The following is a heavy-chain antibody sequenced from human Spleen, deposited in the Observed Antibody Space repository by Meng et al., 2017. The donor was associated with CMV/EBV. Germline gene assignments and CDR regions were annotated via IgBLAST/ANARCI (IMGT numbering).Heavy chain of an antibody. J-gene: IGHJ6*02. CDR1: TGYY. Sequence: TGYYMHWVRQAPGQGLEWMGWINPNSGGTNYAQKFQGRVTMTRDTSISTAYMELSRLRSDDTAVYYCASTAAAGRSTEPYYYYGMDVWGQGTTVTVSS. CDR3: ASTAAAGRSTEPYYYYGMDV. D-gene: IGHD6-13*01. CDR2: INPNSGGT. V-gene: IGHV1-2*02.